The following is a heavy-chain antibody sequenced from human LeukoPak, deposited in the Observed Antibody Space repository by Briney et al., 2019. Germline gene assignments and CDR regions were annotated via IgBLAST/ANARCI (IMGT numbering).Heavy chain of an antibody. CDR1: GSTFRNYD. CDR3: AKGIYLILGVIIPGPDY. V-gene: IGHV3-30*18. J-gene: IGHJ4*02. CDR2: ISSDGSNL. Sequence: PGRSLRLSCAASGSTFRNYDMHWVRQAPGKGLEWVAVISSDGSNLYYADSVKGRFTISRDNSKNMLHLQMNSLRAEDTAVYYCAKGIYLILGVIIPGPDYWGQGTLVTVSS. D-gene: IGHD3-10*01.